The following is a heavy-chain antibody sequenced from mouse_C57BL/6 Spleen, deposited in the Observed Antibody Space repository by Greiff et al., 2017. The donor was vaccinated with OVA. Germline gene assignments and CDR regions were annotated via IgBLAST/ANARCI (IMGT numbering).Heavy chain of an antibody. D-gene: IGHD2-1*01. V-gene: IGHV8-12*01. CDR3: APGYCNSWFAY. CDR2: IYWDDDK. CDR1: GFSLSTSGMG. Sequence: VKLMESGPGILQSSQTLSLTCSFSGFSLSTSGMGVSWIRQPSGKGLEWLAHIYWDDDKRYNPSLKSRLTISKDTSRNQVFLKITSVDTADTATYYCAPGYCNSWFAYWGQGTLVTVSA. J-gene: IGHJ3*01.